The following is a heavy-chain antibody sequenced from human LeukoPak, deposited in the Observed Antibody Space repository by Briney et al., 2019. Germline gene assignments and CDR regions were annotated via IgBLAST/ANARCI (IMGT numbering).Heavy chain of an antibody. CDR2: INPNSGGT. CDR3: ATNYYDSSGYCDY. J-gene: IGHJ4*02. D-gene: IGHD3-22*01. Sequence: ASVKVSCKASGYTFTGYYMHWVRQAPGQGLEWWGWINPNSGGTNYAQKFQGRVTMTRDTSISTAYMELSRLRSDDTAVYYCATNYYDSSGYCDYWGQGTLVTVSS. V-gene: IGHV1-2*02. CDR1: GYTFTGYY.